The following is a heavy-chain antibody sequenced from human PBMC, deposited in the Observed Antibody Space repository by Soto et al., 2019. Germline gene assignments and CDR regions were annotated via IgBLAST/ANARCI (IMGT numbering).Heavy chain of an antibody. CDR2: ISGSGGST. J-gene: IGHJ5*02. CDR3: AGSYSP. CDR1: GFTFSSYA. V-gene: IGHV3-23*01. Sequence: EVQLLESGGGLVQPGGSLRLSCAASGFTFSSYAMSWVRQAPGKGLEWVSAISGSGGSTYYADSVKGRFPISRDNSNNPLYLHIHRLRAEHTAVYYCAGSYSPWGQGTLVTVSS. D-gene: IGHD3-10*01.